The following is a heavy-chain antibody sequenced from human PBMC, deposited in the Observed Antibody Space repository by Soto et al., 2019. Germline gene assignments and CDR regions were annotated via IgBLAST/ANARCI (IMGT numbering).Heavy chain of an antibody. Sequence: PSETLSLTCAVYGGSFSGYYWSWIRQPPGKGLEWIGEINHSGSTNYNPSLKSRVTISVDTSKNQFSLKLSSVTAADTAVYYCARVPSTVTRPAPYFFYFMDVLGKGTTVTVSS. CDR1: GGSFSGYY. CDR2: INHSGST. CDR3: ARVPSTVTRPAPYFFYFMDV. J-gene: IGHJ6*03. V-gene: IGHV4-34*01. D-gene: IGHD4-17*01.